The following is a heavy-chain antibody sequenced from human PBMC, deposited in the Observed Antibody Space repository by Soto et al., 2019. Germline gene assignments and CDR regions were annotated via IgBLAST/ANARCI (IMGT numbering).Heavy chain of an antibody. CDR1: GGSIRSYY. J-gene: IGHJ4*02. V-gene: IGHV4-59*08. CDR2: IYYSGST. CDR3: ARRYSSGMDY. D-gene: IGHD6-19*01. Sequence: QVQLQESGPGLVKPSETLSLTCTVSGGSIRSYYWSWIRQPPGKGLEWIGYIYYSGSTNYNPSLKSPVTISVDTSKNQFSLKLSSVTAGDTAVYYCARRYSSGMDYWGQGTLVTVSS.